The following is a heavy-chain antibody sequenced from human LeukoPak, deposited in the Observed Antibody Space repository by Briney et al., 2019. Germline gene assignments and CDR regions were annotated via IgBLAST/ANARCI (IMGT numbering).Heavy chain of an antibody. Sequence: PSETLSLTCTVSGGSISSYYWSWIRQPPGRGLEWIGYIYYSGSTNYNPSLKSRVTISVDTSKNQFSLKLSSVTAADTAVYYCARSYSYYYYYMDVWGKGTTVTVSS. J-gene: IGHJ6*03. CDR1: GGSISSYY. CDR3: ARSYSYYYYYMDV. V-gene: IGHV4-59*01. D-gene: IGHD1-26*01. CDR2: IYYSGST.